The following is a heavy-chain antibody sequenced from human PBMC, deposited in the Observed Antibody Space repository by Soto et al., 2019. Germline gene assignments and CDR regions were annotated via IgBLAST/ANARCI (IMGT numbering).Heavy chain of an antibody. CDR1: GGSISSYY. V-gene: IGHV4-59*08. CDR2: IYYSGST. CDR3: VRHVGGYDAFDI. Sequence: QVQLQESGPGLVKPSETLSLTCTVSGGSISSYYWSWIRQPPGKGLEWIGSIYYSGSTNYNPSLKSRVTTSVATSKSQFSLKLSSVTAADTAVYYCVRHVGGYDAFDIWGQGTLVTVSS. D-gene: IGHD5-12*01. J-gene: IGHJ3*02.